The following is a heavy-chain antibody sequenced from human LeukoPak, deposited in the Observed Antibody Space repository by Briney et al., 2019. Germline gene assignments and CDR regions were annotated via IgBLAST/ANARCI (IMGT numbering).Heavy chain of an antibody. D-gene: IGHD3-9*01. CDR2: IRSKANSCAT. J-gene: IGHJ4*02. CDR1: GFTFSGSA. Sequence: GGSLRLSCAASGFTFSGSAMHWVRQASGQGLEWVGRIRSKANSCATAYAATVKGRFTISRDDSKNTAFLQMNSLKSEDTAVYYCTRLAGDEYFDISRGPDWGQGTLVTVSS. V-gene: IGHV3-73*01. CDR3: TRLAGDEYFDISRGPD.